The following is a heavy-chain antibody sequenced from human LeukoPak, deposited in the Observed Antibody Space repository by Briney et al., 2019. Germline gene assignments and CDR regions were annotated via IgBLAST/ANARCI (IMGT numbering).Heavy chain of an antibody. CDR1: GFTFDDYG. CDR2: INWNGGST. Sequence: GGSLRLSCAASGFTFDDYGMSWVRQAPGKGLEWVSGINWNGGSTGYADSVKGRFTISRDNSKNTLYLQMNSLRAEDTAVYYCARLVVFRSYFDYWGQGTLVTVSS. J-gene: IGHJ4*02. V-gene: IGHV3-20*04. CDR3: ARLVVFRSYFDY. D-gene: IGHD2-2*01.